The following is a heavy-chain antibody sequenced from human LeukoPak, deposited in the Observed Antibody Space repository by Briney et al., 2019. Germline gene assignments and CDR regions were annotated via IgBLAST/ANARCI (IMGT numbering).Heavy chain of an antibody. CDR1: GFTVSSNY. Sequence: GGSLRLSCAASGFTVSSNYMSWVRQAPGKGLEWVSIIYSGGSTYYADSVQGRFTISRDNSKNTLYLEVISLSAEDTAVYYCAKDDAWLRFGEWSQGTLVTVSS. J-gene: IGHJ4*02. CDR3: AKDDAWLRFGE. CDR2: IYSGGST. V-gene: IGHV3-66*01. D-gene: IGHD3-10*01.